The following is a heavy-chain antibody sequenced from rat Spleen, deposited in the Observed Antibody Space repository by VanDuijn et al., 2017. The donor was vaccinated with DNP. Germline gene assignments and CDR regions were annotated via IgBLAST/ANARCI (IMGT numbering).Heavy chain of an antibody. J-gene: IGHJ2*01. CDR2: MSFDGGSI. CDR1: GFTFSDYY. D-gene: IGHD1-9*01. CDR3: ASHTYYGYDYFVY. V-gene: IGHV5-22*01. Sequence: EVQLVESGGGLVQPGRSLKLSCAASGFTFSDYYMAWVRQAPTKGLEWVAYMSFDGGSIYYGDSVKGRFTISRDNAEGTLNLQMNSLRSEDTATYYCASHTYYGYDYFVYWGQGVMVTVSS.